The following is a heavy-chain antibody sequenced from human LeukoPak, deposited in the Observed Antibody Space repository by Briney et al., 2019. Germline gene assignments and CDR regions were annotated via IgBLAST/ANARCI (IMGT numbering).Heavy chain of an antibody. CDR1: GFTFSSYS. V-gene: IGHV3-48*04. CDR2: ISSSGSTI. CDR3: ARDYCSGGSCPVFDY. D-gene: IGHD2-15*01. J-gene: IGHJ4*02. Sequence: GGSLRLSCAASGFTFSSYSMNWVRQAPGKGLEWVSYISSSGSTIYYADSVKGRFTISRDNAKNSLYLQMNSLRAEDTAVYYCARDYCSGGSCPVFDYWGQGTLVTVSS.